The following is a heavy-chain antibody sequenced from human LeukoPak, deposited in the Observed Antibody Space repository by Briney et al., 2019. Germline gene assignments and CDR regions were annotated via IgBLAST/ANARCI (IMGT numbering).Heavy chain of an antibody. D-gene: IGHD3-3*01. CDR3: ARALDFWSGYNYGMDV. J-gene: IGHJ6*02. CDR2: ISSSSSYI. Sequence: GGSLRLSCAASGFTFSTYSMNWVRQAPGKGLEWVSSISSSSSYIYYADSVKGRFTISRDNAKNSLYLQMNSLRAEDTAVYYCARALDFWSGYNYGMDVWGQGTTATVSS. V-gene: IGHV3-21*01. CDR1: GFTFSTYS.